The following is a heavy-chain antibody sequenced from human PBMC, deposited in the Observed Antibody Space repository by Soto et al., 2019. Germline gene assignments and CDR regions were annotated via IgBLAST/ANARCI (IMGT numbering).Heavy chain of an antibody. V-gene: IGHV3-7*01. J-gene: IGHJ4*02. D-gene: IGHD2-2*01. Sequence: GGSLRLSCAASGFTFSSYWMSWVRQAPGKGLEWVANINQGGSQKYYVDSVKGRFTISRDNAKNSLYLQMNSLRAEDTAVYYCARIYCSTTSCYYDYWGQGTLVTVSS. CDR1: GFTFSSYW. CDR3: ARIYCSTTSCYYDY. CDR2: INQGGSQK.